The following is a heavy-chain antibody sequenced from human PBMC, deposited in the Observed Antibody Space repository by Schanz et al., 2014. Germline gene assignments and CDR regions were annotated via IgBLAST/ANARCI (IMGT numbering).Heavy chain of an antibody. CDR1: GYIFINSG. J-gene: IGHJ4*02. Sequence: QIQLVQSGPEVKKPGATVKVSCKASGYIFINSGISWVRQAPGQGLEWMGWISVYNHNKEYDQKFQGRVTMTTDTSTSTAYMALTDLRSDDTAVYYCARDRRVFDRDDLYDFDTWGQGTLVTVSS. CDR2: ISVYNHNK. CDR3: ARDRRVFDRDDLYDFDT. V-gene: IGHV1-18*01. D-gene: IGHD3-16*02.